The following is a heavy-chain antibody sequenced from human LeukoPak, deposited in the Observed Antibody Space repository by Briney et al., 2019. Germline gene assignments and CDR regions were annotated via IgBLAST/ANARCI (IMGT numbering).Heavy chain of an antibody. J-gene: IGHJ4*02. D-gene: IGHD1-14*01. CDR2: IQFDGDNK. CDR1: GFTLSRYA. CDR3: AKRCDTTWSYFDF. Sequence: LPGGSLRLSCVASGFTLSRYAMHWVRQAPGKVLEWVAFIQFDGDNKYYADSVKGRFTISRDNSQNTLYLQMNSLTVEDTAVYYCAKRCDTTWSYFDFWGQGTLVSVSS. V-gene: IGHV3-30*02.